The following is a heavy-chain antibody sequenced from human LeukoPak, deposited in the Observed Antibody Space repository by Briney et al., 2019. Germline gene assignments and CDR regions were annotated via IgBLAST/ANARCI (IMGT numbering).Heavy chain of an antibody. CDR2: INHSGST. D-gene: IGHD5-18*01. Sequence: PSETLSLTCAVYGGSFSGYYWSWIRQPPGKGLEWIGEINHSGSTNYNPSLKGRVTISVDTSKNQFSLKLSSVTAADTAVYYCATCGYSFRVYYYGMDVWGQGTTVTVSS. J-gene: IGHJ6*02. CDR3: ATCGYSFRVYYYGMDV. V-gene: IGHV4-34*01. CDR1: GGSFSGYY.